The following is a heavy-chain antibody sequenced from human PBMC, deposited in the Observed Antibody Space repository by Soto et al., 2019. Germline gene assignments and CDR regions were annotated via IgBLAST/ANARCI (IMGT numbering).Heavy chain of an antibody. J-gene: IGHJ6*03. Sequence: GGSLRLSCAASGFTFSSYSMNWVRQAPGKGLEWVSSISSSSSYIYYADSVKGRFTISRDNAKNSLYLQMNSLRAEDTAVYYCAKPFGELSPYYYYMDVWGKGTTVTVSS. V-gene: IGHV3-21*01. D-gene: IGHD3-10*01. CDR3: AKPFGELSPYYYYMDV. CDR2: ISSSSSYI. CDR1: GFTFSSYS.